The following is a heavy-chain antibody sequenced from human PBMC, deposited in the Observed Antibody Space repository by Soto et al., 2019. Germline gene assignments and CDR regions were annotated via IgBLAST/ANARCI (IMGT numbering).Heavy chain of an antibody. J-gene: IGHJ4*02. D-gene: IGHD3-3*01. V-gene: IGHV2-5*02. CDR3: AHRVLRTVFGLVTTTAIYFDF. Sequence: QITLNESGPTQVKPRQTLTLTCTFSGFSLTTSGVGVGWIRQSPGKAPEWLALIYWDDDKRYSPSLKSRLNITKDTSKNKVVLTMADLDPADTATYYCAHRVLRTVFGLVTTTAIYFDFWGQGTPVAVSS. CDR2: IYWDDDK. CDR1: GFSLTTSGVG.